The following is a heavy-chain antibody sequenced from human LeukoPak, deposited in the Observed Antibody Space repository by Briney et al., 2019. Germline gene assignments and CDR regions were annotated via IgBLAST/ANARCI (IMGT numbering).Heavy chain of an antibody. V-gene: IGHV4-39*01. Sequence: SETLSLTCSVSGDSISSRSYYWGWIRQPPGKGLEWIGTIYYSGSTYYNPSLKSRVTMSVDTSKNQFSLKLSSVTATDTAVYYCARHSNGGCTSTRCHIDYWGQGTLVTVSS. CDR2: IYYSGST. J-gene: IGHJ4*02. D-gene: IGHD2-2*01. CDR1: GDSISSRSYY. CDR3: ARHSNGGCTSTRCHIDY.